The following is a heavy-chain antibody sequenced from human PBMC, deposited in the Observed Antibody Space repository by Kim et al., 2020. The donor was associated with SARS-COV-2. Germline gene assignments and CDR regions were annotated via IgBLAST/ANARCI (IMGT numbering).Heavy chain of an antibody. J-gene: IGHJ4*02. CDR3: AALDTVQVPGGI. V-gene: IGHV3-7*01. D-gene: IGHD3-10*01. Sequence: SEEQFVDSVKGRFTMSRDNAKNSLYLQMSSLRTEDTAIYYCAALDTVQVPGGIWGQGTLVTVSS. CDR2: SEE.